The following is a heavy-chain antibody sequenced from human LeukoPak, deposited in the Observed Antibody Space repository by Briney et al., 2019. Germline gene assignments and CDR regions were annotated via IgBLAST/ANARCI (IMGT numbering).Heavy chain of an antibody. CDR3: ARNAVVAATMGVDYYYYTDV. J-gene: IGHJ6*03. Sequence: PSETLSLTCAVYGGSFGGYYRSWIRQPPGKGLEWIGEINHSGSTNYNPSLKSRVTISVDTSRNQFSLKLSSVTAADTAVYYCARNAVVAATMGVDYYYYTDVWGKGTTVTVSS. CDR1: GGSFGGYY. CDR2: INHSGST. V-gene: IGHV4-34*01. D-gene: IGHD2-15*01.